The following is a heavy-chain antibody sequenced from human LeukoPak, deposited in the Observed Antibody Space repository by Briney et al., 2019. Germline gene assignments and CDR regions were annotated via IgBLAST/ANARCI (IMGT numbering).Heavy chain of an antibody. J-gene: IGHJ6*03. D-gene: IGHD2-15*01. Sequence: PSETLSLTCTVSGGSISISSHYWVWIRQPPGKGLEWIGYIYYSGSTNYNPSLKSRVTISVDTSKNQFSLKLSSVTAADTAVYYCARSVEGYCSGGSCYSYYYYMDVWGKGTTVTVSS. CDR1: GGSISISSHY. CDR2: IYYSGST. V-gene: IGHV4-61*05. CDR3: ARSVEGYCSGGSCYSYYYYMDV.